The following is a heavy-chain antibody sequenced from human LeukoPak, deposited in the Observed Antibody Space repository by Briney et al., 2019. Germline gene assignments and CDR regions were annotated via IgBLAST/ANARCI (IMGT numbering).Heavy chain of an antibody. D-gene: IGHD2-21*02. CDR3: ALAYCGGDCYSDPFDY. J-gene: IGHJ4*02. Sequence: GGSLRLSCAASGFTFSSYGMHWVRQAPGKGLEWVAVIWYDGSNKYYADSVKGRFTISRDNSKNTLYLQMNSLRAEDTAVYYCALAYCGGDCYSDPFDYWGQGTLVTVSS. CDR2: IWYDGSNK. V-gene: IGHV3-33*01. CDR1: GFTFSSYG.